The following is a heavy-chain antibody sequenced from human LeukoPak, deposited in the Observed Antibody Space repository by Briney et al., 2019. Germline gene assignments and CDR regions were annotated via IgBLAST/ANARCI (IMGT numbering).Heavy chain of an antibody. D-gene: IGHD3-16*02. CDR3: ARAHYDYVWGSYRYFDY. CDR2: IYYSGST. J-gene: IGHJ4*02. CDR1: GGSISSGAYY. Sequence: SQTLSLTCTVSGGSISSGAYYWSWIRQPPGKGLEWIGYIYYSGSTYYNPSLKSRVTISVDTSKNRFSLKLSSVTAADTAVYYCARAHYDYVWGSYRYFDYWGQGTLVTVSS. V-gene: IGHV4-30-4*08.